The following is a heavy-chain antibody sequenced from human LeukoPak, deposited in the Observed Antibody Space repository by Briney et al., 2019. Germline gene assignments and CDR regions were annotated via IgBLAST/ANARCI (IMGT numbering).Heavy chain of an antibody. CDR2: INHSGST. CDR3: ARTGLPAAFDY. V-gene: IGHV4-34*01. D-gene: IGHD2-15*01. J-gene: IGHJ4*02. CDR1: GGSFSGYY. Sequence: SETLSLTCAVYGGSFSGYYWSWIRQPPGKGLEWIGEINHSGSTNYNPSLKSRVTISVDTSKSQFSLKLSSVTAADTAVYYCARTGLPAAFDYWGQGTLVTVSS.